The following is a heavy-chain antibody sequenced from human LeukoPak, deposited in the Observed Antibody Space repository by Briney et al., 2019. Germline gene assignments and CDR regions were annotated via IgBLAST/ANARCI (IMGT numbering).Heavy chain of an antibody. Sequence: SETLSLTCTVSGGSISSGSYCWSWIRQPAGKGLEWIRRIYTSGTTNYNPSLKSRVTISLDPSKNQFSLKLSPVPAADTAVYYCARAQNYYGLTPDAFDIWGQGTMVTVSS. D-gene: IGHD3-10*01. CDR3: ARAQNYYGLTPDAFDI. J-gene: IGHJ3*02. CDR2: IYTSGTT. CDR1: GGSISSGSYC. V-gene: IGHV4-61*02.